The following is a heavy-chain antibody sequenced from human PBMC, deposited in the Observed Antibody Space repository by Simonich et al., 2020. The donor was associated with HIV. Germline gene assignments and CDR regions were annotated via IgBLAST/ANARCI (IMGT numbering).Heavy chain of an antibody. J-gene: IGHJ4*02. Sequence: QLLLQESGPGLVKPSETLSLTCAVYGGSFSGYSWSWIRQSPEKGLEWIGEINHSGNTNYNPSLKSRVTILVDTSKNQFSLKLSSVTAADTAVYFCARTGDRVFDYWGQGILVTVSS. CDR2: INHSGNT. V-gene: IGHV4-34*01. CDR3: ARTGDRVFDY. CDR1: GGSFSGYS. D-gene: IGHD1-1*01.